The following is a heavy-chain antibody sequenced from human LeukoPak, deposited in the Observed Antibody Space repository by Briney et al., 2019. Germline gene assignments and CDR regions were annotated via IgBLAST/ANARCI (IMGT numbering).Heavy chain of an antibody. CDR1: GYNFAGYW. Sequence: GESLKISCKGSGYNFAGYWIAWVRQMPGKGLEWLGIIFPGDSDTRYSPSFQGQVTISADKSINTAYLQWSSLKASDTAMYYCARMGFDYYDSSGYPYYFDYWGQGTLVTVSS. CDR3: ARMGFDYYDSSGYPYYFDY. V-gene: IGHV5-51*01. D-gene: IGHD3-22*01. CDR2: IFPGDSDT. J-gene: IGHJ4*02.